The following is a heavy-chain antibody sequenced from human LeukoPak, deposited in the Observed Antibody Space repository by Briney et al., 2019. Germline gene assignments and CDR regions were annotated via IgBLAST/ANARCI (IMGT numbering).Heavy chain of an antibody. CDR1: GYTFTGYC. J-gene: IGHJ5*02. D-gene: IGHD2-15*01. CDR2: INPNSGAT. V-gene: IGHV1-2*02. CDR3: ARGPASVVVADARFDP. Sequence: ASVKVSCKASGYTFTGYCIHWVRQAPGQGLEWMGWINPNSGATNYAQKFQGRVTMTRDTSISTAYMELSRLTSDDTAVYYCARGPASVVVADARFDPWGQGTLVTVSS.